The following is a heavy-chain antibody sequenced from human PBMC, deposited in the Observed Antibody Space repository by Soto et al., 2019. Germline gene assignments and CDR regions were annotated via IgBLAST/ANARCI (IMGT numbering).Heavy chain of an antibody. CDR2: ISGYNGDT. J-gene: IGHJ6*02. V-gene: IGHV1-18*01. D-gene: IGHD3-10*01. CDR3: VRDPKLFWFGEGPPPNGYDYDYGMDV. CDR1: GYTFINYG. Sequence: QVDLVQSGAEVKKPGASVKVSCKASGYTFINYGISWVRQAPGQGLEYMGWISGYNGDTKYAQKFQGRVTMTTDTSTSTAYVELRSLRSDDTAVYYCVRDPKLFWFGEGPPPNGYDYDYGMDVWGQGTTVTVSS.